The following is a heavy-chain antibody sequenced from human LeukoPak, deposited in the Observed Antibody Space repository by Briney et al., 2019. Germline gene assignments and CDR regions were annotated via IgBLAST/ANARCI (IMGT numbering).Heavy chain of an antibody. CDR2: ISYDGSNK. Sequence: GGSLRLSCAASGFTFSSYGMHWVRQAPGKGLEWVAVISYDGSNKYYADSVKGRFTISRDNSKNTLYLQMNSLRAEDTAVYYCAKDKCDCSSTTARRGYYYGMDVWGQGTTVTVSS. CDR1: GFTFSSYG. D-gene: IGHD2-2*01. J-gene: IGHJ6*02. V-gene: IGHV3-30*18. CDR3: AKDKCDCSSTTARRGYYYGMDV.